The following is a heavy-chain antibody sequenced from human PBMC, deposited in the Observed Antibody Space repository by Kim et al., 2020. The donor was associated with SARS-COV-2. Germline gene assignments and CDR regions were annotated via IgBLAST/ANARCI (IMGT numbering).Heavy chain of an antibody. Sequence: YHHPSLKNRVTISRDTSKSRFSLNLSSVTAADTAVYFCARVSGYSYGFDSWGQGTLVTVSS. D-gene: IGHD5-18*01. CDR3: ARVSGYSYGFDS. V-gene: IGHV4-39*07. J-gene: IGHJ4*02.